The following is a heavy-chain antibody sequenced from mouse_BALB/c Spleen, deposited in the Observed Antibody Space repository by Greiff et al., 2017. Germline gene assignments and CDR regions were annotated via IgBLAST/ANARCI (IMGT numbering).Heavy chain of an antibody. CDR1: GYSITSDYA. CDR2: ISYSGST. CDR3: ARWLPHYYAMDY. D-gene: IGHD2-2*01. J-gene: IGHJ4*01. V-gene: IGHV3-2*02. Sequence: EVQLVESGPGLVKPSQSLSLTCTVTGYSITSDYAWNWIRQFPGNKLEWMGYISYSGSTSYNPSLKSRISITRDTSKNQFFLQLNSVTTEDTATYYCARWLPHYYAMDYWGQGTSVTVSS.